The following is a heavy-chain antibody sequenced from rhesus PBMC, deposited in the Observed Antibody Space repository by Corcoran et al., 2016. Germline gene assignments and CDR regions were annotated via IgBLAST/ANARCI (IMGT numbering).Heavy chain of an antibody. Sequence: QVQLQESGPGLLKPSETLSLTCAASGGSLSGGHRWGWIRQPPGTGVGGLGSIYSSSGNTYYNPSLKRRVSISTYTSKNQFSLKLSSVTAADTAVYYCVRGGNTVLVVVAAYFDYWGQGVLVTVSS. CDR2: IYSSSGNT. V-gene: IGHV4S7*01. CDR1: GGSLSGGHR. D-gene: IGHD2-21*01. J-gene: IGHJ4*01. CDR3: VRGGNTVLVVVAAYFDY.